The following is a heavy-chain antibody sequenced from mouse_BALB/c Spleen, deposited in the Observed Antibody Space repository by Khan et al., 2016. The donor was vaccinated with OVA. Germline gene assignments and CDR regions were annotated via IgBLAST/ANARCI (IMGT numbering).Heavy chain of an antibody. V-gene: IGHV9-3-1*01. CDR3: ARGGYAGTMDY. CDR1: GYTFTNNG. D-gene: IGHD2-2*01. CDR2: INTYTGEP. Sequence: QIQLVQSGPELRKPGETVKISCKASGYTFTNNGMNWVKQNPGKGLKWMGWINTYTGEPTFVDDFKGRFAFSLETSATTAYLQINNLKNEDTATYFCARGGYAGTMDYWGQGTSVTVSS. J-gene: IGHJ4*01.